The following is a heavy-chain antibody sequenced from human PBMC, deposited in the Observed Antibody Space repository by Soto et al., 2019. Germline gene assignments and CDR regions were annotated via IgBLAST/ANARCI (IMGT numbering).Heavy chain of an antibody. D-gene: IGHD6-19*01. CDR2: INTDGSST. J-gene: IGHJ4*02. Sequence: EVQLVESGGGLVQPGGSLRLSCAASGFPFSSYWMHWVRQAPGKGLVCVSRINTDGSSTNYADYVKGRFTISRDKAKKTLYLQMNSLRAEDTAVYYCARDSRLVRGDYWGQGTLVNVSS. CDR1: GFPFSSYW. V-gene: IGHV3-74*01. CDR3: ARDSRLVRGDY.